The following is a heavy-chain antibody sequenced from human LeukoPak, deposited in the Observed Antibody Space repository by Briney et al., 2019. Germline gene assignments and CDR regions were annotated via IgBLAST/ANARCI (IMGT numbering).Heavy chain of an antibody. J-gene: IGHJ4*02. D-gene: IGHD1-14*01. CDR1: GFTFSSYA. Sequence: GGSLRLSCAGSGFTFSSYAMSWVRKAPGKGLEWVSGIRGSGSSTHYADSVKGRFTISRDNSKSTLYLQMSSLRDEDTAVYYCANYRSWGQGTLVTVSS. CDR3: ANYRS. CDR2: IRGSGSST. V-gene: IGHV3-23*01.